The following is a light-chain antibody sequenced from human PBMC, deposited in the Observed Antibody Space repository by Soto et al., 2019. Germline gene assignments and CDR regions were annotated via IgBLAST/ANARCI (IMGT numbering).Light chain of an antibody. CDR3: NSYTGSRTLVV. CDR2: EVS. CDR1: SSDVGGYNY. Sequence: QSALTQPASVSGAPGQSITISCTGTSSDVGGYNYVSWYQQHPGKAPKLMIYEVSNRPSGVSNRFSGSKSGNTASLTISGLQAEDEADYYCNSYTGSRTLVVFDGGTNLTVL. V-gene: IGLV2-14*01. J-gene: IGLJ2*01.